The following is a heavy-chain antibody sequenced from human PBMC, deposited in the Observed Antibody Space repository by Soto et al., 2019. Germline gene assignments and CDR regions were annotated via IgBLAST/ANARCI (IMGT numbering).Heavy chain of an antibody. CDR3: AIGGGSSMASPFDY. Sequence: EVQLLESGGGLVQPGGSLRLSCAASGFTFSNYAMSWVRQAPGKGLEWVSTISGSGGTTYYADSVKGRFTISRDNTKNTLYLQMNSLRDEDTAIYYCAIGGGSSMASPFDYWGQGTLVTVSS. D-gene: IGHD6-6*01. J-gene: IGHJ4*02. V-gene: IGHV3-23*01. CDR2: ISGSGGTT. CDR1: GFTFSNYA.